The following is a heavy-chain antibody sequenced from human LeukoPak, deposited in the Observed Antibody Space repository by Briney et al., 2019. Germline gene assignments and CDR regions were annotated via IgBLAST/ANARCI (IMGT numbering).Heavy chain of an antibody. CDR3: ARVGPVVPAADYYYYMDV. Sequence: SETLSLTCTVSGGSISSYYWSWIRQPAGKGLEWIGRIYTSGSTNYNPSLKSRVTMSVDTSKNQFSLKLSSVTAADTAVYYCARVGPVVPAADYYYYMDVWGKGTTVTVSS. D-gene: IGHD2-2*01. V-gene: IGHV4-4*07. CDR2: IYTSGST. J-gene: IGHJ6*03. CDR1: GGSISSYY.